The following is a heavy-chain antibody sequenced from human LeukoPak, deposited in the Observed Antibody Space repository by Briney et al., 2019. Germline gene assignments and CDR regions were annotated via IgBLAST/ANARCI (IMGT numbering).Heavy chain of an antibody. CDR2: ISYDGKNK. CDR1: GFTFRTYS. D-gene: IGHD3-10*01. J-gene: IGHJ5*01. Sequence: PGRSLRLSCEASGFTFRTYSMHWVRQAPGKGLEWVAVISYDGKNKYYADSVKGRFTISSDNAKNTLFLQMNSLRVEDTALYYCATDYDYGSGSLSNRFDSWGQGTLVTVSS. CDR3: ATDYDYGSGSLSNRFDS. V-gene: IGHV3-30*04.